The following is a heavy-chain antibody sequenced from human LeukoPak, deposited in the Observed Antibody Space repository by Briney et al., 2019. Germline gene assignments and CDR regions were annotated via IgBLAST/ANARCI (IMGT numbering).Heavy chain of an antibody. CDR1: GYPFPVYY. CDR2: VNPDSGGT. CDR3: ARGRGPVNPVYYYYYGMDV. D-gene: IGHD1-14*01. J-gene: IGHJ6*02. Sequence: GASVKVSCKASGYPFPVYYMHWVRQAPGQGLEWMGWVNPDSGGTNFAQKFQGRVTMTTDTSISTAYMELSRLSSDDTAVYYCARGRGPVNPVYYYYYGMDVWGQGTTVTVSS. V-gene: IGHV1-2*02.